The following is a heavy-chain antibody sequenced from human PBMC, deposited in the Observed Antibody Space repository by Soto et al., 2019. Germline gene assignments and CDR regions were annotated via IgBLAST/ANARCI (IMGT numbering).Heavy chain of an antibody. J-gene: IGHJ4*02. CDR3: ARDSGYGSESSVNHYLEY. CDR1: VFSFGFYW. V-gene: IGHV3-7*01. CDR2: IKFAASQK. Sequence: VGSLRLSCASSVFSFGFYWVSCVRQAPGKWLEWVATIKFAASQKKDVDSVKGRFTMSRDNAKNSLFLQMDSLRAEDTAVYDCARDSGYGSESSVNHYLEYWGQGALVSVSS. D-gene: IGHD3-10*01.